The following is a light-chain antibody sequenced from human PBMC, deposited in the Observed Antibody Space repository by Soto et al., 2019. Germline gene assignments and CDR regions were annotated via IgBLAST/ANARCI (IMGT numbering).Light chain of an antibody. CDR2: AAS. CDR1: QGISSY. J-gene: IGKJ4*01. V-gene: IGKV1-8*01. CDR3: QQYYSYPPRT. Sequence: AIRMTQSPSSLSASTGDRVTITCRASQGISSYLAWYQQKPGKAPKLLIYAASTLQSGVPSRFSGSGSVTDFTLTISCLQSEDFATYYCQQYYSYPPRTFGGGTKVEIK.